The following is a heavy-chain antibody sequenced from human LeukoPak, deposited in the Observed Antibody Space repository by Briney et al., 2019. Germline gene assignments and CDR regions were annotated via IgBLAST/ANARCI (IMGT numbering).Heavy chain of an antibody. CDR3: ASLAVAGQFDY. V-gene: IGHV4-59*01. CDR1: GGSISSYY. CDR2: IYYSGST. D-gene: IGHD6-19*01. J-gene: IGHJ4*02. Sequence: PSETLSLTCTVSGGSISSYYWSWIRQPPGKGLEWIGYIYYSGSTNYNPSLRSRVTISVDTSKNQFSLKLSSVTAADTAVYYCASLAVAGQFDYWGQGTLVTVSS.